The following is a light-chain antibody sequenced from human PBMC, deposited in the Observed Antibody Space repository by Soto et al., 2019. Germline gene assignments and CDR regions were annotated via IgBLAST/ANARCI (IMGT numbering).Light chain of an antibody. CDR3: QQSYSTPRT. CDR1: QSISSY. V-gene: IGKV1-39*01. J-gene: IGKJ1*01. Sequence: DIHMTQSPSSLSASIGDGVTITCRASQSISSYLNWYQQKPGKAPKLLIYAASSLQSGVPSRFSGSGSGTDFTLTISSLQPEDFATYYCQQSYSTPRTFGQGTKVDIK. CDR2: AAS.